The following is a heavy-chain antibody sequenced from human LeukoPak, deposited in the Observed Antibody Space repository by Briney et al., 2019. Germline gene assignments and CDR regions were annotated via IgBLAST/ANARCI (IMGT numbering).Heavy chain of an antibody. CDR2: ISSSSSYI. Sequence: GGSLRLSCAASGFTFSRYSMNWVRQAPGKGLEWVSSISSSSSYIYYADSVKGRFTISRDNAKNSLYLQMNSLRADDTAVYYCARSLTAIHSGGGDYWGQGTLVTVSS. V-gene: IGHV3-21*04. CDR1: GFTFSRYS. J-gene: IGHJ4*02. D-gene: IGHD2-15*01. CDR3: ARSLTAIHSGGGDY.